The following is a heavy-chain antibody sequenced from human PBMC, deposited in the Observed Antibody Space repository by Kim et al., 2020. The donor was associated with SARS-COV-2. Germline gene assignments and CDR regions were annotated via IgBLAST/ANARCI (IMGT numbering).Heavy chain of an antibody. CDR2: FSGSGSTT. Sequence: GGSLRLSCAASGFTLSSYPMSWVRQAPGKGLEWVSSFSGSGSTTYYADSVRGRFTISRDNSKNTLYLQMNSLRAEDTAGYYCARRLHFDYWGKGALVTVS. J-gene: IGHJ4*02. V-gene: IGHV3-23*01. CDR1: GFTLSSYP. D-gene: IGHD5-12*01. CDR3: ARRLHFDY.